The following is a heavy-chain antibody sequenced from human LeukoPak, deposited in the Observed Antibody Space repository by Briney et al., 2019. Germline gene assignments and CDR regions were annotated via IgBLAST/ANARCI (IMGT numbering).Heavy chain of an antibody. V-gene: IGHV3-23*01. D-gene: IGHD4-11*01. Sequence: GGSLRLSCAASGFTFSSYAMSWVRQAPGKGLEWVSAISGSGGSTYYADSVKGRFTISRDNSKNTLYLQMNSLRAEDTAVYYCAKGSHDYSNYPYVVFALIRIYYYYMDVWGKGTRSPSP. CDR1: GFTFSSYA. CDR2: ISGSGGST. J-gene: IGHJ6*03. CDR3: AKGSHDYSNYPYVVFALIRIYYYYMDV.